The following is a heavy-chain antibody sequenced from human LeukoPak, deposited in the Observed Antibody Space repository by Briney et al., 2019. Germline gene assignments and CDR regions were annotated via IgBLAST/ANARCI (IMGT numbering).Heavy chain of an antibody. CDR1: AGSMSPFY. V-gene: IGHV4-59*01. J-gene: IGHJ4*02. D-gene: IGHD5-12*01. CDR3: ARGRTGYSGYGVIGLPEN. CDR2: FYYSGST. Sequence: SETLSLTCTVSAGSMSPFYWSWIRQPPGKGLEWIGYFYYSGSTNYNPSLKSRVTISVDTSKNQFSLKLSSVTAADTAVYYCARGRTGYSGYGVIGLPENWGQGTLVTVSS.